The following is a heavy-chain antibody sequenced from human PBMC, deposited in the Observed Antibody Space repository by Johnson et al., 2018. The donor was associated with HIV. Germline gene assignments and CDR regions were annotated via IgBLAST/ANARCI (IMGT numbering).Heavy chain of an antibody. V-gene: IGHV3-30*04. Sequence: QVQLVESGGGVVQPGRSLRLSCAASGFTFSSYAMHWVRQAPGKGLEWVAVISYDGSNKYYADSVKGRFTISRDNAKKSLFLQMNSLRAEDTAVYYCARRGRSSSWYDLDIWGQGTMVSVSS. CDR3: ARRGRSSSWYDLDI. J-gene: IGHJ3*02. D-gene: IGHD6-13*01. CDR1: GFTFSSYA. CDR2: ISYDGSNK.